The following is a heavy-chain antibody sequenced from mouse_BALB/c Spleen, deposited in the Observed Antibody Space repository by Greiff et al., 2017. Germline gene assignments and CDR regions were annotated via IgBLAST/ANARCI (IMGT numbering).Heavy chain of an antibody. Sequence: VQLQQSGAELVKPGASVKLSCKASGYTFTSYYMYWVKQRPGQGLEWIGEINPSNGGTNFNEKFKSKATLTVDKSSSTAYMQLSSLTSEDSAVYYCTRVGGNYGTWFAYWGQGTLVTVSA. D-gene: IGHD2-1*01. CDR3: TRVGGNYGTWFAY. J-gene: IGHJ3*01. CDR2: INPSNGGT. CDR1: GYTFTSYY. V-gene: IGHV1S81*02.